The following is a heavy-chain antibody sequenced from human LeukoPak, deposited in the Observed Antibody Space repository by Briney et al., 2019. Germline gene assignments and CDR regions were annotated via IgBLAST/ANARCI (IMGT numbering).Heavy chain of an antibody. CDR3: ARGVRYCSGGSCYSRQDDAFDI. D-gene: IGHD2-15*01. V-gene: IGHV3-21*01. Sequence: PGGSLRLSCAASGFTFSSYEMNWVRQAPGKGLEWVSSISSSSSYIYYADSVKGRFTISRDNAKNSLYLQMNSLRAEDTAVYYCARGVRYCSGGSCYSRQDDAFDIWGQGTMVTVSS. J-gene: IGHJ3*02. CDR1: GFTFSSYE. CDR2: ISSSSSYI.